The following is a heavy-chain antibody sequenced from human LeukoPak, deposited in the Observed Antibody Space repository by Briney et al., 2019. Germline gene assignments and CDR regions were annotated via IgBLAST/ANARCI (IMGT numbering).Heavy chain of an antibody. V-gene: IGHV4-39*07. J-gene: IGHJ4*02. Sequence: SETLSLTCTVSGGSISSSSYYWSWIRQPPGKGLEWIGEINHSGSTNYNPSLKSRVTISVDTSKNQFSLKLSSVTAADTAVYYCARRVSGCFDYWGQGTLVTVSS. CDR1: GGSISSSSYY. CDR3: ARRVSGCFDY. CDR2: INHSGST. D-gene: IGHD6-19*01.